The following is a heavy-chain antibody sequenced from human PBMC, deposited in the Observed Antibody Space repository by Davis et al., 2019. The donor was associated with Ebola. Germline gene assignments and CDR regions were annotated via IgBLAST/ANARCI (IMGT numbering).Heavy chain of an antibody. CDR1: GLTFSSYT. CDR3: ARDRISIGQWLVRDHDAFDV. D-gene: IGHD6-19*01. V-gene: IGHV3-30-3*01. Sequence: GESLKISCAASGLTFSSYTMYWVRQAPGKGLEWVAVISYDGNYKYYADSVKGRFTISRDNSKNTLYLQMDSLRAEDTAVYYCARDRISIGQWLVRDHDAFDVWGQGTLVTVSS. CDR2: ISYDGNYK. J-gene: IGHJ3*01.